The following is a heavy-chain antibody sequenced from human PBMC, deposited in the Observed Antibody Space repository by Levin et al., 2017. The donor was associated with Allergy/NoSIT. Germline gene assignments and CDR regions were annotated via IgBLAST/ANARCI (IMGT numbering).Heavy chain of an antibody. V-gene: IGHV3-74*01. CDR2: INSDGIAT. CDR3: ARDGVDIVTTINYYFYYYMDV. D-gene: IGHD5-12*01. Sequence: GESLKISCVVSGFTFSSHWMHWVRQAPGKGLVWLSRINSDGIATNYADSVKGRFTISRDNAKNTLYLQMNSLRAEDTAVYYCARDGVDIVTTINYYFYYYMDVWGKGTTVTVSS. CDR1: GFTFSSHW. J-gene: IGHJ6*03.